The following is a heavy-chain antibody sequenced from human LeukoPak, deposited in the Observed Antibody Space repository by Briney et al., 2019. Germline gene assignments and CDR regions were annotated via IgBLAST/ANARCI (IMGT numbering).Heavy chain of an antibody. Sequence: PSETLSLTCTVSGGSISSYYWSWIRQPPGKGLEWLGYIYYSGSTNHNPSLKSRVTISVDTSKDQFSLKLSSVTAADTAVYYCARQNRAPYGSGQGTNWFDPWGQGTLVTVSS. CDR3: ARQNRAPYGSGQGTNWFDP. CDR2: IYYSGST. D-gene: IGHD3-10*01. J-gene: IGHJ5*02. CDR1: GGSISSYY. V-gene: IGHV4-59*08.